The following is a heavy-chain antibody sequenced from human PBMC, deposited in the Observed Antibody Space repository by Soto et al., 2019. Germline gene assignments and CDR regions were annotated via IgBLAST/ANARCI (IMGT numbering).Heavy chain of an antibody. V-gene: IGHV1-8*01. CDR3: ARADTAMDPPGS. CDR1: GYTFTSYD. J-gene: IGHJ5*02. Sequence: ASVKVSCKASGYTFTSYDINWVRQATGQGLEWMGWMNPNSGNTGYAQKFQGRVTMTRNTSISTAYMELSSLRSEDTAVYYCARADTAMDPPGSWGQGILVTVSS. CDR2: MNPNSGNT. D-gene: IGHD5-18*01.